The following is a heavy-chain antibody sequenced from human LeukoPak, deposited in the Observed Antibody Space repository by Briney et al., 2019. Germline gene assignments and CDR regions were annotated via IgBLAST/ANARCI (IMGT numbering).Heavy chain of an antibody. J-gene: IGHJ4*02. CDR2: IYYSGST. CDR3: ARGQRVGNTGYYLDY. CDR1: GGSISSNF. Sequence: SETLSLTCTVSGGSISSNFWSWIRQPPGKGLEWIGYIYYSGSTNHNPSLENRFTISADTSKNQFSLKLSSVTAADTAVYYCARGQRVGNTGYYLDYWGQGTLVTVSS. V-gene: IGHV4-59*01. D-gene: IGHD3-9*01.